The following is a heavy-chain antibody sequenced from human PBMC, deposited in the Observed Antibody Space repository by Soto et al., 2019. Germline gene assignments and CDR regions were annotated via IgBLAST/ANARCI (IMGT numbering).Heavy chain of an antibody. CDR1: GYTFTSYC. CDR2: INPSGGST. CDR3: ARDPIGYYDSSGSDAFDI. V-gene: IGHV1-46*01. D-gene: IGHD3-22*01. Sequence: ASVKVSCKASGYTFTSYCMHWVRQAPGQGLEWMGIINPSGGSTSYAQKFQGRVTMTRDTSTSTVYMELSSLRSEDTAVYYCARDPIGYYDSSGSDAFDIWGQGTMVTVSS. J-gene: IGHJ3*02.